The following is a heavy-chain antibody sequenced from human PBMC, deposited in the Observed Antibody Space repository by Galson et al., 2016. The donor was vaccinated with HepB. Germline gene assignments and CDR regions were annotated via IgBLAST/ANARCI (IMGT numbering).Heavy chain of an antibody. Sequence: SETLSLTCTVSGGSISLYYWSWIRQPPGKGLEWIGYIYSSGTTNYNPSLKSRVTISVDTSKYQFSLKLRSVTAADTATYYCAHRRLAYYHAAEFDFWGQGTLVTVSS. V-gene: IGHV4-59*01. CDR2: IYSSGTT. CDR3: AHRRLAYYHAAEFDF. J-gene: IGHJ4*02. D-gene: IGHD3-10*01. CDR1: GGSISLYY.